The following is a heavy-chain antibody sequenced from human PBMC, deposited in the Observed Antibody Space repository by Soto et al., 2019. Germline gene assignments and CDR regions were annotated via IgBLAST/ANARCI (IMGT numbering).Heavy chain of an antibody. CDR2: IYPGDSDT. CDR1: GYSFTSYW. V-gene: IGHV5-51*01. Sequence: PGESLKISCKGSGYSFTSYWIGWVRQMPGKGLEWMGIIYPGDSDTRYSPSFQGRVTISADKSISTAYLQWGSLKASDTAMYYCARTEQLYYYGMDVWGQGTTVTVSS. CDR3: ARTEQLYYYGMDV. D-gene: IGHD6-13*01. J-gene: IGHJ6*02.